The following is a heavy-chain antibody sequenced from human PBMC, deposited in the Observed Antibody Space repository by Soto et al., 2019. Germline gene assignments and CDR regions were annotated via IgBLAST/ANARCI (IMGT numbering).Heavy chain of an antibody. CDR3: ARDQSWHDLVWRFDR. D-gene: IGHD1-1*01. CDR2: IYPGGVNI. V-gene: IGHV1-46*03. CDR1: GYSFTSHY. J-gene: IGHJ5*02. Sequence: ASVKVSGKAIGYSFTSHYMHWVRQAPGQGLEWMGTIYPGGVNIGYAQKFKGRVTMTKDTSTSTVYMELNSLTSEDTAVYYCARDQSWHDLVWRFDRWGEGTMVTAP.